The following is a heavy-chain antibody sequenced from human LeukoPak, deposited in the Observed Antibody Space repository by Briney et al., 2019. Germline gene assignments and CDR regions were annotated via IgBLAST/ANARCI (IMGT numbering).Heavy chain of an antibody. CDR1: GYSFTIYW. V-gene: IGHV5-51*01. Sequence: GESLKISCKGSGYSFTIYWIGWVRHMPGKCLEWMGIISPGDSDTRYSPSFQGQVTISADKSISTAYLQWSSLKASDTAMYYCFLHAEDGIRYFDWLTAYYFDYWGQGTLVTVSS. CDR3: FLHAEDGIRYFDWLTAYYFDY. J-gene: IGHJ4*02. D-gene: IGHD3-9*01. CDR2: ISPGDSDT.